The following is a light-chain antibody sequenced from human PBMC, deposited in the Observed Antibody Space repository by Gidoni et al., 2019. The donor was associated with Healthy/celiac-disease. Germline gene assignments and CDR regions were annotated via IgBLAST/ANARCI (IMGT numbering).Light chain of an antibody. V-gene: IGLV3-19*01. Sequence: SSELTQDPAVSVALGQTVRITCQGDSLRSYYASWYQPKPGQAPVLVIYGKNNRPSGIPDRFSGSSSGNTASLTSTGAQAEDEADYYCNSRDSSGNHQRVFGGGTKLTVL. CDR2: GKN. CDR1: SLRSYY. CDR3: NSRDSSGNHQRV. J-gene: IGLJ3*02.